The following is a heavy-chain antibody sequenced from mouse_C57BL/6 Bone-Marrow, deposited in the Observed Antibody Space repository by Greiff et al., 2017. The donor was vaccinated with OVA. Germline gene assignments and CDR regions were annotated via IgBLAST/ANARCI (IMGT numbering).Heavy chain of an antibody. CDR3: AREWTPYWYFDV. CDR1: GYTFTDYY. CDR2: IYPGSGNT. D-gene: IGHD1-3*01. Sequence: VQLQESGPELVKPGASVKISCKASGYTFTDYYINWVKQRPGQGLAWIGWIYPGSGNTKYNEKFKGKATLTVDTSSSTAYMQLSSLTSEDSAGYICAREWTPYWYFDVWGTGTTVTVSS. J-gene: IGHJ1*03. V-gene: IGHV1-84*01.